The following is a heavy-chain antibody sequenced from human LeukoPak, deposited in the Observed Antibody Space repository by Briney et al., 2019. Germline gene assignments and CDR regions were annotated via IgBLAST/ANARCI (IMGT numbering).Heavy chain of an antibody. J-gene: IGHJ1*01. CDR2: IIPIFGTA. D-gene: IGHD3-3*01. V-gene: IGHV1-69*06. Sequence: SVKVSCKASGGTFSSYAISWVRQAPGQGLEWMGGIIPIFGTANYAQKFQGRVTITADKSTSTAYMELSSLRSEDTAVYYCAANSYDFWSGYYTGFYFQHWGQGTLVTVSS. CDR1: GGTFSSYA. CDR3: AANSYDFWSGYYTGFYFQH.